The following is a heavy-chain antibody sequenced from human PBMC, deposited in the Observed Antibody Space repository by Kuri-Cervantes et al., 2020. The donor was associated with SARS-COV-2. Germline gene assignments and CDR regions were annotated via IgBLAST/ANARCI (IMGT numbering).Heavy chain of an antibody. V-gene: IGHV4-34*01. D-gene: IGHD6-13*01. CDR1: GGSFSGYY. CDR2: INHSGST. Sequence: GSLRLSCAVYGGSFSGYYWSWIRQPPGKGLEWIGEINHSGSTNYNPSLKSRVTISVDTSKNPFSLKLSSVTAADTAVYYCARGLGGYSSPTNWFDPWGQGTLVTVSS. CDR3: ARGLGGYSSPTNWFDP. J-gene: IGHJ5*02.